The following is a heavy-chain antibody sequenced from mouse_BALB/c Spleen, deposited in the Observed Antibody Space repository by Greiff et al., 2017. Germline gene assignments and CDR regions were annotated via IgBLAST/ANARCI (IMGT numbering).Heavy chain of an antibody. CDR1: GFTFSSYG. D-gene: IGHD2-14*01. CDR2: INSNGGST. J-gene: IGHJ4*01. V-gene: IGHV5-6-3*01. CDR3: ARARRVRRSMDY. Sequence: EVKVVESGGGLVQPGGSLKLSCAASGFTFSSYGMSWVRQTPDKRLELVATINSNGGSTYYPDSVKGRFTISRDNAKNTLYLQMSSLKSEDTAMYYCARARRVRRSMDYWGQGTSVTVS.